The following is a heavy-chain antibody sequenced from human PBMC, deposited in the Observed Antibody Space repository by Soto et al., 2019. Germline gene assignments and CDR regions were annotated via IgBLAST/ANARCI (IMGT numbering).Heavy chain of an antibody. CDR1: RGSISSGGYS. Sequence: SETLYLSCAVCRGSISSGGYSWSWIRQPPGKDLEWIGYIYYSGSTYYNPSLKSRVTISVDTSKNQFSLELSSVTVADTAVYYCAREDSSSSVEDSWGQGTLVTVS. J-gene: IGHJ5*02. CDR2: IYYSGST. D-gene: IGHD6-6*01. V-gene: IGHV4-31*11. CDR3: AREDSSSSVEDS.